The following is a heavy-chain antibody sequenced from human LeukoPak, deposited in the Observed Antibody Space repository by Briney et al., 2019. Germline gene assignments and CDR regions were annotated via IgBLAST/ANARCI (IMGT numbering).Heavy chain of an antibody. J-gene: IGHJ4*02. CDR2: IYYSGST. CDR1: GGSISSGSYY. D-gene: IGHD3-10*01. CDR3: ARGFYYPLPHFDY. Sequence: SETLSLTCTVSGGSISSGSYYWSWIRQPPGKGLEWIGYIYYSGSTNYNPSLKSRVTISVDTSKNQFSLKLSSVTAADTAVYYCARGFYYPLPHFDYWGQGTLVTVSS. V-gene: IGHV4-61*01.